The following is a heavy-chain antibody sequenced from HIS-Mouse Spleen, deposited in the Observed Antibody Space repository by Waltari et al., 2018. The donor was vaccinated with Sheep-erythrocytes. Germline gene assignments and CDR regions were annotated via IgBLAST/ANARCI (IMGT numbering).Heavy chain of an antibody. CDR1: GFTFRSSG. Sequence: EVQLVESGGGLVKPGGSLRLSCAASGFTFRSSGMILVRQAPGKGLGWVSSISSSSSYIYYADSVKGRFTISRDNAKNSLYLQMNSLRAEDTAVYYCARVASGATFDYWGQGTLVTVSS. CDR2: ISSSSSYI. CDR3: ARVASGATFDY. J-gene: IGHJ4*02. V-gene: IGHV3-21*01. D-gene: IGHD1-26*01.